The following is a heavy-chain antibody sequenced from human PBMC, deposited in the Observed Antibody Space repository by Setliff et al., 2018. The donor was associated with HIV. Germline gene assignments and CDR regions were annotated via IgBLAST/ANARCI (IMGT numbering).Heavy chain of an antibody. CDR1: GDSISSDFY. Sequence: PSETLSLTCTVSGDSISSDFYWGWIRQPPGKGLEWIGSIYHSGNTNYNPSLKSRVTISLDASKNQFSLKLSSVTAADTAVYYCASSSKGYCTSISCNFYYYGLDVWGQGTTVTVSS. CDR2: IYHSGNT. CDR3: ASSSKGYCTSISCNFYYYGLDV. V-gene: IGHV4-38-2*02. J-gene: IGHJ6*02. D-gene: IGHD2-2*01.